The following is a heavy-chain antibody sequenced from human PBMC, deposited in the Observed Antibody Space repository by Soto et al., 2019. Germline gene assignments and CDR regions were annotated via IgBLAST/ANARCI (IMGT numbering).Heavy chain of an antibody. D-gene: IGHD5-12*01. CDR1: GVTFYSYA. CDR3: AKTIEMATIRPFDY. Sequence: LRLSCAASGVTFYSYAMTWVRQAPGKGLEWVSAISGGGSSTYYAESVKGRFTISRHNSKNTLYLQMNSLRAEDTAVYYCAKTIEMATIRPFDYWGQGTVVTVSS. V-gene: IGHV3-23*01. J-gene: IGHJ4*02. CDR2: ISGGGSST.